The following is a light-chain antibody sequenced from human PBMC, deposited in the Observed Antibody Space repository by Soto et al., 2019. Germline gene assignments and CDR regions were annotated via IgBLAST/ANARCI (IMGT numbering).Light chain of an antibody. J-gene: IGKJ5*01. CDR1: QGISSA. CDR3: QQFNSYPIT. CDR2: DAS. Sequence: AIQLTQSPSSLSASVGDRVTITCRASQGISSALAWYQQKPGKAPKVLIYDASSLESGVPSRFSGSGSGTDFTLTISSLQPEDFATYNCQQFNSYPITFCQGTRLEIK. V-gene: IGKV1-13*02.